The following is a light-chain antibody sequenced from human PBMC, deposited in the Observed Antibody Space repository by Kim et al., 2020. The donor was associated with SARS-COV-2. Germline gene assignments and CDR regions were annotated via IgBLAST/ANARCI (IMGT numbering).Light chain of an antibody. CDR2: SNN. Sequence: QSVLTRPPSASGTPGQRVTISCSGSSSNIGSNTVNWYQQLPGTAPKLLIYSNNQRPSGVPDRFSGSKSGTSASLAISGLQSEDEADYYCAAWDDSLNRHVSGPGTQVT. J-gene: IGLJ1*01. CDR1: SSNIGSNT. V-gene: IGLV1-44*01. CDR3: AAWDDSLNRHV.